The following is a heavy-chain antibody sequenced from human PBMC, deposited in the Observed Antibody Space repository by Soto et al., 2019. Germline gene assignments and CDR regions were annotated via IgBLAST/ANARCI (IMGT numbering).Heavy chain of an antibody. V-gene: IGHV3-33*01. Sequence: QVQLVESGGGVVQPGRSLRLSCVASGFTFSRYGMHWVRQAPGKGLEWVAVIWNDGSKQVYDDSVKGRFTISRDNSKNTLYLEMDSLRDEDTSVYYCARDDDYEANAIDLGGQGTLDTVSS. CDR1: GFTFSRYG. D-gene: IGHD4-17*01. CDR3: ARDDDYEANAIDL. J-gene: IGHJ5*02. CDR2: IWNDGSKQ.